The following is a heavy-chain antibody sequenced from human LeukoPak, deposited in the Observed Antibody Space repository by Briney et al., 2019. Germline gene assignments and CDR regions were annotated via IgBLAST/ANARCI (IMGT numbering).Heavy chain of an antibody. CDR1: GGSISSSGSYY. V-gene: IGHV4-61*02. Sequence: SQTLSLTCTVSGGSISSSGSYYWSWIRQPAGKGLEWIGRIYTSGNTNYNPSLKSRVTMSVDTSKNQFPLKLSSVTAADTAVYYCVAGCSSTSCYRFDYWGQGTLVTVSS. CDR2: IYTSGNT. D-gene: IGHD2-2*01. J-gene: IGHJ4*02. CDR3: VAGCSSTSCYRFDY.